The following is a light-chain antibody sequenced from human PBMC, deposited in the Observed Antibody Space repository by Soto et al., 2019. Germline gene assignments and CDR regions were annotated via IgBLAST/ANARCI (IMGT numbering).Light chain of an antibody. CDR3: QQRSNWQVT. J-gene: IGKJ4*01. Sequence: EIVTTQSPCTLSVYPGERATLTCRASQSVGSDLAWYQQKPGQAPRLVIYGAFSRATGIPARFSGSGSGTDFTLTISSLEPEDFAVYYCQQRSNWQVTFGGGTKVDIK. V-gene: IGKV3D-11*02. CDR1: QSVGSD. CDR2: GAF.